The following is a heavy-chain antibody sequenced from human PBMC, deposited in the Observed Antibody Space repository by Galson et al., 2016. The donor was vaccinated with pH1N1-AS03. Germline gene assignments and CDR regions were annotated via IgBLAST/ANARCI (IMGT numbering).Heavy chain of an antibody. V-gene: IGHV1-2*02. CDR3: VRGSPHSSSTNYAFEF. J-gene: IGHJ3*01. D-gene: IGHD6-13*01. CDR2: INTDSGGT. CDR1: GYAFTDYY. Sequence: SVKVSCKASGYAFTDYYMHLLRQAPGQGLEWMAWINTDSGGTDYAQKFQGRVTMTRGASISTPYMELSSLRSDDTAVYYCVRGSPHSSSTNYAFEFWGRGTVVTVSS.